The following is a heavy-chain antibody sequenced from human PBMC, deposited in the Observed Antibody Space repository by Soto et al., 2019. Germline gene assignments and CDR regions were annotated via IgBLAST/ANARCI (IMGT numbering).Heavy chain of an antibody. D-gene: IGHD3-22*01. V-gene: IGHV3-23*01. CDR3: AKSRYSDSSGDFYDY. CDR2: IGGSGRTT. CDR1: AFTFNNYA. J-gene: IGHJ4*02. Sequence: PGGSLRLSCAASAFTFNNYAMSRVRQAPGKGLEWVSGIGGSGRTTYYADSVKGRFTISRDNSNNTLFLQMNSLRAEDTAAYYCAKSRYSDSSGDFYDYWGQGTLVTVSS.